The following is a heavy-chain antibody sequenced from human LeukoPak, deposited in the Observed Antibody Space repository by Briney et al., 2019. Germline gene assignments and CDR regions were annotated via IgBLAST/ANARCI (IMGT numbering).Heavy chain of an antibody. V-gene: IGHV3-33*01. CDR2: IWYDASNK. CDR1: GFTFSSFG. CDR3: VRGVGVSRFNYLDS. D-gene: IGHD6-13*01. J-gene: IGHJ4*02. Sequence: PGRSLTLSCAASGFTFSSFGMHWVRQAPGKGLEWVAVIWYDASNKYYADSVEGRFTISRDNSKNTLYLQMNSLRDDDTAVYYCVRGVGVSRFNYLDSWGQGTLVIVSS.